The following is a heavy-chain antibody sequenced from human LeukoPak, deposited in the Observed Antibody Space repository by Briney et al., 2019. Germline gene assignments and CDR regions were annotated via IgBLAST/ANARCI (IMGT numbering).Heavy chain of an antibody. D-gene: IGHD1-26*01. Sequence: SETLSLTCNVSGDSVSTGLHYYSWIRQHPGEGLEWIGCTHYSGSTHYKSSLRSRLIISLDTSKNQVSLKVTSVTAADTAVCYCARGRRGKYSPYFYYHMDVWGTGTPVTVSS. CDR3: ARGRRGKYSPYFYYHMDV. CDR2: THYSGST. V-gene: IGHV4-31*03. CDR1: GDSVSTGLHY. J-gene: IGHJ6*03.